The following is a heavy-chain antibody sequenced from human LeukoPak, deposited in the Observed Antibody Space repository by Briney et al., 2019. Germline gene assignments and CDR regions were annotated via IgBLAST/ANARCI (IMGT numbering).Heavy chain of an antibody. D-gene: IGHD5-18*01. V-gene: IGHV4-59*04. CDR2: IYHSGST. CDR3: APGGYSYGFAFDI. J-gene: IGHJ3*02. Sequence: SETPSLTCTVSGGSISSYYWNWIRQPPGKGLEWIGSIYHSGSTYYNPSLKGRVTISVDTSKNQFSLKLSSVTAADTAVYYCAPGGYSYGFAFDIWGQGTMVTVSS. CDR1: GGSISSYY.